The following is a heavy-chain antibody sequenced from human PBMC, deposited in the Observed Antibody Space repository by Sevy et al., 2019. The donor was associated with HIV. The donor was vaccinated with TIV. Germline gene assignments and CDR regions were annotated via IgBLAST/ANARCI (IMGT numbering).Heavy chain of an antibody. V-gene: IGHV3-15*01. CDR2: IKSKTDGGTT. CDR3: TTVAQFTAFDI. Sequence: GESLKISCVASGFTFSNAWMSWVRQAPGKGLEWVGRIKSKTDGGTTDYAAPVKGRFTISRDDSKNTLYLQMNSLKTEDTAVYYCTTVAQFTAFDIWGQGTMVTVSS. J-gene: IGHJ3*02. CDR1: GFTFSNAW.